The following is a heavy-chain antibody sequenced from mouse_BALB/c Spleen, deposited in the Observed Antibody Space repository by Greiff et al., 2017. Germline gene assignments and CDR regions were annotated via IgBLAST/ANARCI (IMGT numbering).Heavy chain of an antibody. CDR1: GYTFTSYW. Sequence: QVQLKQSGAELAKPGASVKMSCKASGYTFTSYWMHWVKQRPGQGLEWIGYINPSTGYTEYNQKFKDKATLTADKSSSTAYMQLSSLTSEDSAVYYCAKYDEGAYWGQGTTLTVSS. D-gene: IGHD2-12*01. V-gene: IGHV1-7*01. J-gene: IGHJ2*01. CDR3: AKYDEGAY. CDR2: INPSTGYT.